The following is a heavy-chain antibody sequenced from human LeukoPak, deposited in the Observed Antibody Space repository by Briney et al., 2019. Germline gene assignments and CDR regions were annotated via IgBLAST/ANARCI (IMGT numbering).Heavy chain of an antibody. V-gene: IGHV3-11*01. CDR1: GFTFSDYY. Sequence: GGSLRLSCAASGFTFSDYYMSWIRQAPGKGLEWVSYISSSGSTIYYADSVKGRFTISRDNSKKTVDLQMNSLRVEDTAIFYCAKIVVPAAYYFYGMDVWGQGTTVTVSS. CDR2: ISSSGSTI. J-gene: IGHJ6*02. D-gene: IGHD2-2*01. CDR3: AKIVVPAAYYFYGMDV.